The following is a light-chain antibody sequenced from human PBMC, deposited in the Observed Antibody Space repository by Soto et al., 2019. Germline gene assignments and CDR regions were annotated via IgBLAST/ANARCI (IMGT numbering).Light chain of an antibody. J-gene: IGLJ1*01. V-gene: IGLV2-14*03. Sequence: QSALTQPASVSGSPGQSITISCTGTSSDVGGYNYVSWYQQHPGKVPKLMIYDVSNRPSGVSNRFSGSKSGNTASLTISGLQAEDEADYYCISYTSISTYGFGIGTKLPVL. CDR3: ISYTSISTYG. CDR2: DVS. CDR1: SSDVGGYNY.